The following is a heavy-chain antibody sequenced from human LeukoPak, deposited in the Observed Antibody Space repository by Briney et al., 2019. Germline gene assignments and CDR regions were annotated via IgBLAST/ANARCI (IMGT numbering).Heavy chain of an antibody. CDR2: IYYSGST. V-gene: IGHV4-59*01. Sequence: SETLSLTCTVSGGSISSYYWSWIRQPPGKGLEWIGYIYYSGSTNYNPSLKSRATISVDTSKNQFSLKLSSVTAADTAVYYCARDVVGGRVDIWGQGTMVTVSS. CDR3: ARDVVGGRVDI. CDR1: GGSISSYY. J-gene: IGHJ3*02.